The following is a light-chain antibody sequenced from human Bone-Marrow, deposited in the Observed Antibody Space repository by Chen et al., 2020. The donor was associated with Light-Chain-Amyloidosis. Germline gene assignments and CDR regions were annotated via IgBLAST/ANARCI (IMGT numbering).Light chain of an antibody. J-gene: IGLJ1*01. V-gene: IGLV3-1*01. CDR3: QASDSRTVG. CDR1: RLGDKY. CDR2: KDN. Sequence: SYEVTQPPSVSVSPGQSASITCSGERLGDKYVSWYKQTPGQSPVMVIYKDNRRPSGIPERISGSSSGNTATLTISGAQVMDEADCYCQASDSRTVGFGSGTRVTVL.